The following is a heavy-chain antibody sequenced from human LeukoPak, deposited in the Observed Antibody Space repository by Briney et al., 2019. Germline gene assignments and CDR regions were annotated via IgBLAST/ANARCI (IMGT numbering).Heavy chain of an antibody. Sequence: SQTLSLTCTVSGGSISSGNYYWSWIRQPAGKGLEWIGHIYTSGTTYNPSLKSRVTISVDTSKNQFSLNLSSMTAADTAVYYCARDSVYNFWSGYYHTTYYFDYWGQGTLVTVSS. D-gene: IGHD3-3*01. CDR1: GGSISSGNYY. CDR3: ARDSVYNFWSGYYHTTYYFDY. J-gene: IGHJ4*02. CDR2: IYTSGT. V-gene: IGHV4-61*09.